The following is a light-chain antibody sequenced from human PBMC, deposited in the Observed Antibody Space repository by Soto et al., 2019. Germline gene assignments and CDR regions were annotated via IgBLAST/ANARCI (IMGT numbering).Light chain of an antibody. CDR3: CSFAGSYTLYV. CDR2: DVS. J-gene: IGLJ1*01. CDR1: SSDVGGYSY. V-gene: IGLV2-11*01. Sequence: QSALTQPRSVSGSPGQSVTISCTGTSSDVGGYSYVSWFQQHPGKAPKLMIYDVSKRPSGVPDRFSGSKSGNTASLTISGLQAEDEADYYCCSFAGSYTLYVFGTGTQLTVL.